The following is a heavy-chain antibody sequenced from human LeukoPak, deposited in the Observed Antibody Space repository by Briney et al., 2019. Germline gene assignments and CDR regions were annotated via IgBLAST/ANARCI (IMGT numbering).Heavy chain of an antibody. CDR2: INSDESIT. D-gene: IGHD6-19*01. CDR3: TRDRGSSGWSDY. V-gene: IGHV3-74*01. Sequence: GGSLRLSCAASGFTFSSSWMYWVRQAPGKGLVWVSRINSDESITTYADSVKGRFTISRDNAKNTLYLQMNSLRAEDTAVYYCTRDRGSSGWSDYWGQGTLVTVSS. CDR1: GFTFSSSW. J-gene: IGHJ4*02.